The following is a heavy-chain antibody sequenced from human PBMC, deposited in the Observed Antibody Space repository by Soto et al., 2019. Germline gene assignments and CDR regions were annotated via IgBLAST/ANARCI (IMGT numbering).Heavy chain of an antibody. CDR3: ARPEVATDAFDI. Sequence: SETLSLTCTVSGGSISSSSYYWGWIRQPPGKGLEWIGSIYYSGSTYYNPSLKSRVTISVDTSKNQFSLKLSSVTAADTAVYYCARPEVATDAFDIWGQGTMVTVSS. CDR1: GGSISSSSYY. V-gene: IGHV4-39*01. D-gene: IGHD5-12*01. CDR2: IYYSGST. J-gene: IGHJ3*02.